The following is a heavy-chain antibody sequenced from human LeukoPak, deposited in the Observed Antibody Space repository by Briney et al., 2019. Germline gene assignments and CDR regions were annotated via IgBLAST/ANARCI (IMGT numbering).Heavy chain of an antibody. J-gene: IGHJ4*02. D-gene: IGHD2-15*01. CDR1: GGTFSSYA. CDR3: ARGTYCSGGSCYSVDY. CDR2: IIPIFGTA. Sequence: SVKVSCKASGGTFSSYAISWVRQAPGHGLEWMGGIIPIFGTANYGQKFQGRVTITTDESTSTAYMELSSLRSEDTAVYYCARGTYCSGGSCYSVDYWGQGTLVTVSS. V-gene: IGHV1-69*05.